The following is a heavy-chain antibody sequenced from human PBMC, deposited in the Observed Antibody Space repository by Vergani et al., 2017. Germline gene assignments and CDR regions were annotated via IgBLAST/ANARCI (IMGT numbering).Heavy chain of an antibody. V-gene: IGHV1-69*09. D-gene: IGHD2-15*01. CDR3: AGGKEYFSGGSCYGGEMDY. CDR2: IIPILGIA. Sequence: QVQLVQSGAEVKKPGSSVKVSCKASGGTFSSYTISWVRQAPGQGLEWMGRIIPILGIANYAQKFQGRVTITADESTSTAYMELSSLRSEDTAVYYCAGGKEYFSGGSCYGGEMDYWGQGTLVTVSS. CDR1: GGTFSSYT. J-gene: IGHJ4*02.